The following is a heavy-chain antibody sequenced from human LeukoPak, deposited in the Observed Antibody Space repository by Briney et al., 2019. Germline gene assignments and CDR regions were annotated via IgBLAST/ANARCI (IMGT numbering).Heavy chain of an antibody. D-gene: IGHD3-9*01. CDR2: ISSSSSYI. J-gene: IGHJ3*02. Sequence: PGGSLRLSCAASGFTFSSYSMSWVRQAPGKGLEWVSSISSSSSYIYYADSVKGRFTISRDNAKNSLYLQMNSLRAEDTAVYYCARDDDWRSFDAFDIWGQGTMVTVSS. CDR1: GFTFSSYS. V-gene: IGHV3-21*01. CDR3: ARDDDWRSFDAFDI.